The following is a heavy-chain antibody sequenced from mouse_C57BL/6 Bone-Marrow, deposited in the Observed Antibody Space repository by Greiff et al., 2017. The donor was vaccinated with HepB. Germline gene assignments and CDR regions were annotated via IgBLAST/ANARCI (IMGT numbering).Heavy chain of an antibody. D-gene: IGHD1-1*01. J-gene: IGHJ3*01. Sequence: QVQLKQPGAELVKPGASVKLSCKASGYTFTSYWMHWVKQRPGQGLEWIGMIHPNSGSTNYNEKFKSKATLTVDKSSSTAYMQLSSLTSEDSAVYYCHYYGSGYRWFAYWGQGTLVTVSA. CDR2: IHPNSGST. CDR3: HYYGSGYRWFAY. CDR1: GYTFTSYW. V-gene: IGHV1-64*01.